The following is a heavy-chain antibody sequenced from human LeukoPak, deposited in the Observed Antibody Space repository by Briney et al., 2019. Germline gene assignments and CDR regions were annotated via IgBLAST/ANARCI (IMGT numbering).Heavy chain of an antibody. J-gene: IGHJ4*02. CDR3: ARVVREFAYYYDSSGYLYYFDY. Sequence: GASVKVSCKASGYTFTGYYMHWVRQAPGQGLEWMGWINPNSGGTNYAQKFQGRVTISVDTSKNQFSLKLSSVTAADTAVYYCARVVREFAYYYDSSGYLYYFDYWGQGTLVTVSS. V-gene: IGHV1-2*02. CDR2: INPNSGGT. CDR1: GYTFTGYY. D-gene: IGHD3-22*01.